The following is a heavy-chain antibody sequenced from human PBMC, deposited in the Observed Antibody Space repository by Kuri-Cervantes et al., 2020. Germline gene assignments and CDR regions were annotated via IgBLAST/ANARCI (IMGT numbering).Heavy chain of an antibody. CDR2: INPNSGGT. V-gene: IGHV1-2*04. CDR3: ATSITMVRGVVDWFDP. J-gene: IGHJ5*02. CDR1: GYTFTGYY. D-gene: IGHD3-10*01. Sequence: ASVKVSCKASGYTFTGYYMHWVRQAPGQGLEWMGWINPNSGGTNYAQKFQGWVTMTRDTSISAAYMELSSLRSEDTAVYYCATSITMVRGVVDWFDPWGQGTLVTVSS.